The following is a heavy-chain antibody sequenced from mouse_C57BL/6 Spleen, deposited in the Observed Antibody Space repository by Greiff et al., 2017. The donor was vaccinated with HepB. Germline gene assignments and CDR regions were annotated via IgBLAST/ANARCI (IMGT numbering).Heavy chain of an antibody. CDR2: IHPSDSDT. CDR3: AWATTTVVAGYFDV. J-gene: IGHJ1*03. CDR1: VYTFTSYW. D-gene: IGHD1-1*01. Sequence: QVQLQQPGAELVKPGASVKVSCKASVYTFTSYWMHWVKQRPGQGLEWIGRIHPSDSDTNYNQKFKGKATLTVDKSSSTAYMQLSSLTSEDSAVYYCAWATTTVVAGYFDVWGTGTTVTVSS. V-gene: IGHV1-74*01.